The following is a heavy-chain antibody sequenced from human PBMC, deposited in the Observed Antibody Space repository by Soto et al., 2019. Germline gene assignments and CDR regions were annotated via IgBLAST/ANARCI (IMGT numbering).Heavy chain of an antibody. CDR3: AHGSCSSADCYPNPYLDY. D-gene: IGHD2-2*01. V-gene: IGHV2-5*02. Sequence: QITLKESGPTRVNPTQTLTLTCTFSGFSLSTTAEGVGWIRQPPGTALEWLALIYWDDDERYSPSLKSRLTTTKDTSKNQVVLTMTNVDPVDTATYYCAHGSCSSADCYPNPYLDYWGQGILVTVSS. CDR2: IYWDDDE. CDR1: GFSLSTTAEG. J-gene: IGHJ4*02.